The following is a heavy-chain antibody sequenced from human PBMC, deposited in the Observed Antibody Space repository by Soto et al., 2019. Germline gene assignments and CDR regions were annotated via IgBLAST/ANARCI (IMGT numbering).Heavy chain of an antibody. V-gene: IGHV1-18*01. D-gene: IGHD2-21*02. CDR3: ARCVEVVTATPLCNY. CDR1: GYTFTSYG. CDR2: ISAYNGNT. J-gene: IGHJ4*02. Sequence: ASVKVSCKASGYTFTSYGISWVRQAPGQGLEWMGWISAYNGNTNYAQKLQGRVTMTTDTSTSTAYMELRSLRSDDTAVYCCARCVEVVTATPLCNYWGQGTLVTVSS.